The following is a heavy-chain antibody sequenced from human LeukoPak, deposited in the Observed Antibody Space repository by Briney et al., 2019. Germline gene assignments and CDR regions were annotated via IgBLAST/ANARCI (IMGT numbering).Heavy chain of an antibody. J-gene: IGHJ3*02. V-gene: IGHV1-8*01. CDR2: MNPNSDNT. CDR1: GYTFTSYD. Sequence: GASVKVSCKASGYTFTSYDINWVRQAAGQGLEWLGWMNPNSDNTGYAQKFQGRVTMTRDTSRSTAYMELSSLRSEDTAVYYCARDADGSGSGSFDIWGQGTMVTVSS. CDR3: ARDADGSGSGSFDI. D-gene: IGHD3-10*01.